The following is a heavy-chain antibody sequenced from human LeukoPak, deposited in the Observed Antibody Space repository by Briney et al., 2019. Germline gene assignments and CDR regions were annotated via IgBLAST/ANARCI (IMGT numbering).Heavy chain of an antibody. CDR2: INSDGSST. CDR1: GFTFSSYW. CDR3: AKGYYGSGIDY. J-gene: IGHJ4*02. Sequence: GGSLRLSCAASGFTFSSYWMHWVRQAPGKGLVWVSRINSDGSSTSYADSVKGRFTISRDNAKNTLYLQMNSLRAEDTALYYCAKGYYGSGIDYWGQGTLVTVSS. D-gene: IGHD3-10*01. V-gene: IGHV3-74*01.